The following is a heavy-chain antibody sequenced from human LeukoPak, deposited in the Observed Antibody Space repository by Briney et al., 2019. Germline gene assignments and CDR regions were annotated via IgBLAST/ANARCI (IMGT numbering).Heavy chain of an antibody. CDR2: ISSSSSYI. J-gene: IGHJ6*02. D-gene: IGHD1-14*01. V-gene: IGHV3-21*01. CDR3: AGAGSYYGMDV. Sequence: GGSLRLSCAASGFTVSSNYMNWVRQAPGKGLEWVSSISSSSSYIYYADSVKGRFTISRDNAKNSLYLQMNSLRAEDTAVYYCAGAGSYYGMDVWGQGTTVTVSS. CDR1: GFTVSSNY.